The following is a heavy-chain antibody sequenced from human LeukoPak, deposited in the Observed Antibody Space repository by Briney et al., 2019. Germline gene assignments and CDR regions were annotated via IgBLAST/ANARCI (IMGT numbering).Heavy chain of an antibody. V-gene: IGHV1-18*01. CDR3: ARDRVGYDFWSGYYRKGAQIFDY. D-gene: IGHD3-3*01. CDR1: GYTFTSYG. J-gene: IGHJ4*02. Sequence: GASVKVSCKASGYTFTSYGISWVRQAPGQGLEWMGWISAYNGNTNYAQKLQGRVTMTTDTSTSTAYMELRSLRSDDTAVYYCARDRVGYDFWSGYYRKGAQIFDYWGQGTLVTVSS. CDR2: ISAYNGNT.